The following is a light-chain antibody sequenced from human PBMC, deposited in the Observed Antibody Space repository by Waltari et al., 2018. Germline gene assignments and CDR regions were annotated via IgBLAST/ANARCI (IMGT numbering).Light chain of an antibody. V-gene: IGLV4-69*01. CDR1: SGHSSNV. Sequence: QLVLTQSPSASASLGASVKLTCTLSSGHSSNVIAWLQQQPEKGPRYLMKVNSDGSHSKGDEIPARCSGSSAGAERYLTISSLQSEDEADYYCQTGGDGTWVFGGGTKLTVL. J-gene: IGLJ3*02. CDR2: VNSDGSH. CDR3: QTGGDGTWV.